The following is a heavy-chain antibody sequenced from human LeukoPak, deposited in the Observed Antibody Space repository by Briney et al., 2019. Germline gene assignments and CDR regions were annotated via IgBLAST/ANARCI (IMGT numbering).Heavy chain of an antibody. Sequence: SETLSLTCAVYGGSFSGYYWSWIRQPPGKGLEWIGEINYSGSTNYNPSLKSRVTISVDTSKNQFSLKLSSVTAADTAVYYCARQVVPAAMSRSNWFDPWGQGTLVTVSS. CDR2: INYSGST. CDR3: ARQVVPAAMSRSNWFDP. V-gene: IGHV4-34*01. D-gene: IGHD2-2*01. J-gene: IGHJ5*02. CDR1: GGSFSGYY.